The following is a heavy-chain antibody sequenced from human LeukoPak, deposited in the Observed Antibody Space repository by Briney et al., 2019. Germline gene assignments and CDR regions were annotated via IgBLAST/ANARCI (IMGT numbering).Heavy chain of an antibody. CDR1: GYSISSGYY. D-gene: IGHD3-16*01. CDR3: ARGGQYYFDY. Sequence: SETLSLTCTVSGYSISSGYYWGWIRQPPGKGLEWIGSIYHSGSTYYNPSLKSRVTITVDTSNNQFSLKLSSVTAADTAVYYCARGGQYYFDYWGQGTLVTVSS. J-gene: IGHJ4*02. CDR2: IYHSGST. V-gene: IGHV4-38-2*02.